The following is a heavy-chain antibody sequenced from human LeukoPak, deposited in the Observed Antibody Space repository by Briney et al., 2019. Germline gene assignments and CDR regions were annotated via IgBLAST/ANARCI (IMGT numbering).Heavy chain of an antibody. Sequence: PSETLSLTCTVSGGSISSGDYYWSWIRQPPGKGLEWIGYIYYSGSTYYNPSLKSRVTISVDTSKNQFSLKLSSVTAADTAVYYCARGEGYYYYYYMDVWGKGTTVTVSS. CDR1: GGSISSGDYY. J-gene: IGHJ6*03. V-gene: IGHV4-30-4*02. CDR3: ARGEGYYYYYYMDV. CDR2: IYYSGST.